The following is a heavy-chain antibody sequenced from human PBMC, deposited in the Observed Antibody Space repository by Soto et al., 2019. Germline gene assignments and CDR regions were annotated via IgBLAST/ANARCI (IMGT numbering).Heavy chain of an antibody. CDR3: ARDVEAYYDFWSGYVIQYYFDY. Sequence: ASVKVSCKASGYIFNRYSISWVRQAPGQGLEWMGWISAYNGNTNYAQKLQGRVTMTTDTSTSTAYMELRSLRSDDTAVYYCARDVEAYYDFWSGYVIQYYFDYWGQGTLVTVSS. D-gene: IGHD3-3*01. J-gene: IGHJ4*02. V-gene: IGHV1-18*01. CDR2: ISAYNGNT. CDR1: GYIFNRYS.